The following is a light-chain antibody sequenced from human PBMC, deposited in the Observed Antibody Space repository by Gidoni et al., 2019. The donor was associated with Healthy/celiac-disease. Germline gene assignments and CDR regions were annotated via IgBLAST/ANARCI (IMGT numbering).Light chain of an antibody. J-gene: IGKJ1*01. CDR3: QQGYSTPQT. CDR1: QSISSY. Sequence: DIQMTQSPSSLSASVGDRVTITCRASQSISSYLNWYQQKPGKAPKLLIYAAYSLQSGVPSKFSGSGYGTDFTLTISSLQPEDFATYYCQQGYSTPQTFGQGTKVEIK. V-gene: IGKV1-39*01. CDR2: AAY.